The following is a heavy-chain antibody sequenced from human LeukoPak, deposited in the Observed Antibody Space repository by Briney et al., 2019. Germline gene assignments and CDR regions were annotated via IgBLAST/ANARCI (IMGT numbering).Heavy chain of an antibody. V-gene: IGHV3-30*02. CDR3: AKDPTRGSGSYDY. D-gene: IGHD1-26*01. CDR1: GFTFSDYG. Sequence: GGSLRLSCAASGFTFSDYGMHWVRQAPGKGLEWVAFIRYDGSNKYYADSVKGRFTISRDNSKNTLYPQMNSLRAEDTAVYYCAKDPTRGSGSYDYWGQGTLSPSPQ. J-gene: IGHJ4*02. CDR2: IRYDGSNK.